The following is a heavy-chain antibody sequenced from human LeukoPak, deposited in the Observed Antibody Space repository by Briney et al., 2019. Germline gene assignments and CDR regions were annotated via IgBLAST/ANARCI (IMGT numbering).Heavy chain of an antibody. D-gene: IGHD2-21*01. CDR2: IYHSGST. CDR1: GGSISSSNW. V-gene: IGHV4-4*02. J-gene: IGHJ4*02. Sequence: SETLSLTCAVSGGSISSSNWWSWVRQPPGKGLEWIGEIYHSGSTNYNPSLKSRVTISVDTSKNHFSLKLSSVTAADTAVYYCSAVVVVLNYFDYWGQGTLVTVSS. CDR3: SAVVVVLNYFDY.